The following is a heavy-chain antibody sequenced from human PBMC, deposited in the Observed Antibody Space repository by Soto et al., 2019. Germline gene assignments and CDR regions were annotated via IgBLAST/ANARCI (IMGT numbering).Heavy chain of an antibody. V-gene: IGHV3-23*01. Sequence: PGGSLRLSCAASGFTFSSYAMSWVRQAPGKGLEWVSAISGSGGSTYYADSVKGRFTISRDNSKNTLYLQMNSLRAEDTAVYYCAKDNRVDDSSGYPDAFDIWGQGTIVTVSS. CDR2: ISGSGGST. CDR3: AKDNRVDDSSGYPDAFDI. D-gene: IGHD3-22*01. CDR1: GFTFSSYA. J-gene: IGHJ3*02.